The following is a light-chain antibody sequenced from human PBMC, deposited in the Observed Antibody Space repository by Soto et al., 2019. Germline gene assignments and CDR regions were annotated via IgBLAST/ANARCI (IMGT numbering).Light chain of an antibody. CDR3: QSYESSLSGYL. Sequence: QSVLTQPPSVSGAPGQRVTISCTGSNSNIGAGYAVHWYRLLPGTAPKLLIYGNNNRPSGVPVRFSGSKSGTSASLAITGLQAEDEADHSCQSYESSLSGYLFGNGTTVTVL. J-gene: IGLJ1*01. CDR2: GNN. V-gene: IGLV1-40*01. CDR1: NSNIGAGYA.